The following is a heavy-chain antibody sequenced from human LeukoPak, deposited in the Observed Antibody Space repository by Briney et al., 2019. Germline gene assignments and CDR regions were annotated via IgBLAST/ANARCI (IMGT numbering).Heavy chain of an antibody. CDR2: IKQDGSEK. V-gene: IGHV3-7*01. CDR1: GFTFSSYW. Sequence: PGGSLRLSCAASGFTFSSYWMSWVRQAPGKGLEWVANIKQDGSEKYYVDSVKGRFTISRDNAKNSLYLQMNSLRAEDTAVYYCARDHYDFWSGYFYGMDVWGQGTTVTVSS. J-gene: IGHJ6*02. CDR3: ARDHYDFWSGYFYGMDV. D-gene: IGHD3-3*01.